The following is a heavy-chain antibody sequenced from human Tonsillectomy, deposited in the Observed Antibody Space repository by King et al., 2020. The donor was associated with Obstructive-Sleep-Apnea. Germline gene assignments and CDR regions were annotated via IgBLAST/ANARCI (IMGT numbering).Heavy chain of an antibody. CDR2: IYWDDDN. CDR3: AHRRGASDWNGGYFDY. Sequence: ITLKESGPPLVKPTQTLTLTCTFSGFSLTTSVVGVGWIRQPPGKAPEWLVFIYWDDDNRYSPSLKSRLTVTKDTSKNQVVITMTNIDPVDTAADYCAHRRGASDWNGGYFDYWGQGTLVTVSS. CDR1: GFSLTTSVVG. V-gene: IGHV2-5*02. D-gene: IGHD1-1*01. J-gene: IGHJ4*02.